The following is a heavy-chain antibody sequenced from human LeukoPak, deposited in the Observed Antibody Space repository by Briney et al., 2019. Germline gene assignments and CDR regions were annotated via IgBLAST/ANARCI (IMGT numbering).Heavy chain of an antibody. D-gene: IGHD5-18*01. Sequence: ESGGSLRLSCAASGFTFSSYNMNWVRQAPGEGLEWLSYVSSSSSIIYYADSLKGRFTISRDNAKNSLYLQMNSLRAEDTAVYYCARSRGGYSYGNFFDYWGQGTLVTVSS. J-gene: IGHJ4*02. CDR1: GFTFSSYN. CDR2: VSSSSSII. CDR3: ARSRGGYSYGNFFDY. V-gene: IGHV3-48*04.